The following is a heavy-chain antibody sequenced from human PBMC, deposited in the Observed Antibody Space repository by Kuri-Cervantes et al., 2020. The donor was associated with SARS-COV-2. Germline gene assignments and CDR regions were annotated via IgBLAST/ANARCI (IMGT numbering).Heavy chain of an antibody. J-gene: IGHJ4*02. CDR2: ISGSGGST. Sequence: GESLKISCAASGFTFSSYAMHWVRQAPGKGLEWVSAISGSGGSTYYADSVKGRFTISRDNSKNTLYLQMNSLRAEDTAVYYCAKEDSWIFGVVRIDYWGQGTLVTVSS. V-gene: IGHV3-23*01. D-gene: IGHD3-3*01. CDR3: AKEDSWIFGVVRIDY. CDR1: GFTFSSYA.